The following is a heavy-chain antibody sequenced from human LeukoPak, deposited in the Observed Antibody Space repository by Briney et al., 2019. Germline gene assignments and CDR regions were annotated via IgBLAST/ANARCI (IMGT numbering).Heavy chain of an antibody. V-gene: IGHV3-21*01. CDR3: ARVEVMVRGVGGFDY. CDR1: GFTFSSYS. J-gene: IGHJ4*02. CDR2: ISSSSSYI. Sequence: GGSLRLSCAASGFTFSSYSMDWVRQAPGKGLEWVSSISSSSSYIYYADSVKGRFTISRDNAKNSLYLQMNSLRAEDTAVYYRARVEVMVRGVGGFDYWGQGTLVTVSP. D-gene: IGHD3-10*01.